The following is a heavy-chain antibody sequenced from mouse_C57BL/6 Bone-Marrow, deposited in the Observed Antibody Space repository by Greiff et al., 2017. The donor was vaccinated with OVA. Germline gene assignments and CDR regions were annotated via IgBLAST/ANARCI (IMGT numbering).Heavy chain of an antibody. Sequence: VQVVESGAELARPGASVKMSCKASGYTFTSYTMHWVKQRPGQGLEWIGYINPSSGYTKYNQKFKDKATLTADKSSSTAYMQLSSLTSEDSAVYYCARGYYYAMDYWGQGTSVTVSS. CDR1: GYTFTSYT. J-gene: IGHJ4*01. V-gene: IGHV1-4*01. CDR2: INPSSGYT. CDR3: ARGYYYAMDY. D-gene: IGHD2-2*01.